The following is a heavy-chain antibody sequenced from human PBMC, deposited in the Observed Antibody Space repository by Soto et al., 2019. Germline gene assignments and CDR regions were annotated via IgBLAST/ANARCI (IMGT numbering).Heavy chain of an antibody. CDR1: GGTFSRSG. CDR2: IVPSVDTT. V-gene: IGHV1-69*18. Sequence: QVQLVQSGTEVKKPGASVKVSCKASGGTFSRSGFHWVRQAPGQGLEWMGMIVPSVDTTNYAQKFQARVTISADQFTSTVYMELRSLRSEDMAVYYCARCPQPPDTADPYAVDVWGQGTRVIVSS. J-gene: IGHJ6*02. CDR3: ARCPQPPDTADPYAVDV. D-gene: IGHD5-18*01.